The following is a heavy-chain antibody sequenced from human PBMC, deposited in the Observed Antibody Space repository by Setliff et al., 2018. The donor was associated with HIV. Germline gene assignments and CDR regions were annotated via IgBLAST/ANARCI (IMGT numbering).Heavy chain of an antibody. D-gene: IGHD4-17*01. V-gene: IGHV4-59*01. Sequence: PSETLSLTCTVSGSFINSDYWGWIRQPPGKGLEWIGYIYYSGSTTYNPSLRSRVTISIDTSKNQFSLNLRSVTAADTAVYYCARDPPGYGDSKDYWGQGKLVTVSS. J-gene: IGHJ4*02. CDR1: GSFINSDY. CDR2: IYYSGST. CDR3: ARDPPGYGDSKDY.